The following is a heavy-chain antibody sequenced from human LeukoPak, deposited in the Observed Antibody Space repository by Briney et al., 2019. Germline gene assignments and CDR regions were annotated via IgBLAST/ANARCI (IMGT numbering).Heavy chain of an antibody. D-gene: IGHD2-21*01. CDR3: AREGSYCGGDCYDY. V-gene: IGHV3-53*01. CDR2: IYSGGST. J-gene: IGHJ4*02. CDR1: GFTVSSNY. Sequence: PGGSVRLSCAASGFTVSSNYMSWVRQAPGKGLEGVSNIYSGGSTYYPDSVKGRFTISRDNSKNTLYLQMNSLRAEDTAVYYCAREGSYCGGDCYDYWGQGTLVTVSS.